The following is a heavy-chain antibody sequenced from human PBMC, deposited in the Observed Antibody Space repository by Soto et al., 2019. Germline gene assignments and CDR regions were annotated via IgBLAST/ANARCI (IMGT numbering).Heavy chain of an antibody. CDR2: ISAYNGNT. Sequence: ASVKVSCKASGYTFTSYGISWVRQAPGQRLEWMGWISAYNGNTNYAQKLQGRVTMTTDTSTSTAYMELRSLRSDDTAVYYCASSVVGAANYYYYGMDVWGQGTTVTVSS. CDR1: GYTFTSYG. CDR3: ASSVVGAANYYYYGMDV. J-gene: IGHJ6*02. V-gene: IGHV1-18*01. D-gene: IGHD1-26*01.